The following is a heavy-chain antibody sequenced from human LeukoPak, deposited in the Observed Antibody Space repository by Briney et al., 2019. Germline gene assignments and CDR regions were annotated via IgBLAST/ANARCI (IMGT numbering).Heavy chain of an antibody. CDR3: ARGGYYYDSSGYYSFDY. Sequence: GGSLRLSCAASGFTFSEYYMNWIRQAPGKGLEWVSYISSSGSTIYYADSVKGRFTISRDNAKNSLYLQMNSLRAEDTAVYYCARGGYYYDSSGYYSFDYWGQGTLVTVSS. J-gene: IGHJ4*02. D-gene: IGHD3-22*01. V-gene: IGHV3-11*01. CDR2: ISSSGSTI. CDR1: GFTFSEYY.